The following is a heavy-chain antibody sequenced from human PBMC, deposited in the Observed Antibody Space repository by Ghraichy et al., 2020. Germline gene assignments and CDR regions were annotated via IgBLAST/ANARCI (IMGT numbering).Heavy chain of an antibody. Sequence: GGSLRLSCATSGFTFSDHGMHWVRQAPGKGLEWVAFVYYNGGNQHYSDSVKGRFTISRDNTKSTLFLQMNSLRPEDTAVYYCAKDPGETVHGYYMDVWNKGTSVIVTS. D-gene: IGHD4-17*01. CDR3: AKDPGETVHGYYMDV. CDR1: GFTFSDHG. CDR2: VYYNGGNQ. J-gene: IGHJ6*03. V-gene: IGHV3-30*02.